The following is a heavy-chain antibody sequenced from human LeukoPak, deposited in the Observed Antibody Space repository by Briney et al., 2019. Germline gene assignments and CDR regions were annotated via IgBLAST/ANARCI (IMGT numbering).Heavy chain of an antibody. V-gene: IGHV4-34*01. D-gene: IGHD3-22*01. J-gene: IGHJ6*02. CDR3: ARGLTYYFDSTGYYQPANFYYYGMDV. CDR1: GGSFSGYY. CDR2: INHSGST. Sequence: SETLSLTCTVYGGSFSGYYWSWIRQPPGKGLEWIGEINHSGSTNYNPSLKSRVTISEDMSRNQFSLKLSSVTAADTAVYYCARGLTYYFDSTGYYQPANFYYYGMDVWGQGTTVTVSS.